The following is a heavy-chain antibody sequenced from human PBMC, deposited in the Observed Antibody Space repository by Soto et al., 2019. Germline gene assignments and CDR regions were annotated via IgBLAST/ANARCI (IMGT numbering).Heavy chain of an antibody. V-gene: IGHV4-30-4*01. CDR2: IYYSGST. CDR3: ARDNPHYYDSSGAGTGGLFDP. D-gene: IGHD3-22*01. Sequence: SETLSQTCIVSDSFISGGGYYWSWIRQPPGKGLEWIGYIYYSGSTYYNPSLKSRVTISVDTSKNQFSLKLSSVTAADTAVYYCARDNPHYYDSSGAGTGGLFDPWGQGTLVTVSS. CDR1: DSFISGGGYY. J-gene: IGHJ5*02.